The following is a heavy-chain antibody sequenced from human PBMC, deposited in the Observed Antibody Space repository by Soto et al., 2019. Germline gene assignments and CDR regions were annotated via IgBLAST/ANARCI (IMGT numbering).Heavy chain of an antibody. CDR1: GFTFTNYG. V-gene: IGHV3-33*01. D-gene: IGHD2-21*01. J-gene: IGHJ3*02. CDR2: IWFDGSNK. Sequence: QVQLVESGGGVVQPGRSPRLSCAASGFTFTNYGMHWVRQAPGKGLEWVAVIWFDGSNKYFADSVKGRFTISRDNSKNTLYLQMNSLRGEDTATFYCARGTGDNAFDIWGQGTMVTVSS. CDR3: ARGTGDNAFDI.